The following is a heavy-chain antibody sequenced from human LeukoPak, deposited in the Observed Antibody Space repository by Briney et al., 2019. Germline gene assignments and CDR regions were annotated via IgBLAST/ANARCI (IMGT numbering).Heavy chain of an antibody. CDR2: IYYSGST. CDR3: ARPAAGTDFWYFDL. CDR1: GGSISRSSHY. D-gene: IGHD6-13*01. Sequence: SETLSLTCTVSGGSISRSSHYWGWIRQPPGKGLEWIGSIYYSGSTYYNPSLKSRVTISIDTSKNQFSLKLSSVTAADTAVYYCARPAAGTDFWYFDLWGRGTLVTVSS. V-gene: IGHV4-39*01. J-gene: IGHJ2*01.